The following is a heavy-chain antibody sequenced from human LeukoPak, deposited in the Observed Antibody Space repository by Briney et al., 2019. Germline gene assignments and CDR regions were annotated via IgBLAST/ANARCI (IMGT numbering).Heavy chain of an antibody. CDR1: GFTFSTYD. CDR3: SKKGQNGDYGKPD. D-gene: IGHD4-17*01. V-gene: IGHV3-23*01. Sequence: GGSLRLSCAASGFTFSTYDMYWVRQAPGKGLECVASISRNSGASTYYAASVKGRFTISRDNSRSTLYLQMNSLRADDTAVYYCSKKGQNGDYGKPDWGQGTLVTVSS. J-gene: IGHJ4*02. CDR2: ISRNSGAST.